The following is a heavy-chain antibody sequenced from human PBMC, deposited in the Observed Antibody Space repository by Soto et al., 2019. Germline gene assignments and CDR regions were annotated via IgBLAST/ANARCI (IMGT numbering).Heavy chain of an antibody. CDR1: GFTFSSYG. Sequence: PGGSLRLSCAASGFTFSSYGMHWVRQAPDKGLEWVAVISYDGSNEYYADSVKGRFTISRDNSKNTLYLQMNSLRAEDTAVYYCARGGGYNSASRYYYYGMEVWGEGTTV. V-gene: IGHV3-30*03. D-gene: IGHD5-12*01. CDR2: ISYDGSNE. J-gene: IGHJ6*01. CDR3: ARGGGYNSASRYYYYGMEV.